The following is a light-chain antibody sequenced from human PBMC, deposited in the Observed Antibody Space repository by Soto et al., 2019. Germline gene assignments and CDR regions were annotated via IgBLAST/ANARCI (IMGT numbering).Light chain of an antibody. CDR1: SSDVGGYKY. CDR3: CSYAGSYIWV. J-gene: IGLJ3*02. Sequence: QSALTQPRPVSGSPGQSVTIACTGTSSDVGGYKYVSWYQQHPGKVPKLIIYDVSQRPSGVPDRFSGSKSGNTASLTISGLQAEDEADYYCCSYAGSYIWVFGGGTKVTVL. V-gene: IGLV2-11*01. CDR2: DVS.